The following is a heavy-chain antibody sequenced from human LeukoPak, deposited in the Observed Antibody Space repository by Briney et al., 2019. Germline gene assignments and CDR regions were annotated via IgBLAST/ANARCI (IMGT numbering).Heavy chain of an antibody. D-gene: IGHD3-22*01. Sequence: SETLSLTCAVSGDSIISNHWWSWVRQPPGKGLEWIGEINHSGSTNYNPSLKSRVTISVDTSKNQFSLKLSSVTAADTAVYYRAKYYYDSSGYYGYYFDYWGQGTLVTVSS. CDR1: GDSIISNHW. J-gene: IGHJ4*02. V-gene: IGHV4-4*02. CDR3: AKYYYDSSGYYGYYFDY. CDR2: INHSGST.